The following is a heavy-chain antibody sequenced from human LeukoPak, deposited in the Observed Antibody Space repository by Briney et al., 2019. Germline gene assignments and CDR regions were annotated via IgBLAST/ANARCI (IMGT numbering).Heavy chain of an antibody. CDR2: INSDGSWT. J-gene: IGHJ4*02. D-gene: IGHD2/OR15-2a*01. V-gene: IGHV3-74*01. CDR1: DNYW. Sequence: GGSLRLSCAASDNYWMHWVRQVPGKGLVWVSHINSDGSWTSYADSVKGRFTISKDNAKNTVYLQMNSLRAEDTAVYYCVSFYETYWGRGTLVTVSS. CDR3: VSFYETY.